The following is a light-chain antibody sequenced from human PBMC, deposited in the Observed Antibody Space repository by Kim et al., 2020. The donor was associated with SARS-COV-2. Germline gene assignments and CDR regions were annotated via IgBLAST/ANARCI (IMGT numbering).Light chain of an antibody. Sequence: EIVLTQSPGTLSFSPRERATLSCRASQSVSSNYLAWYQHKPGQAPRLLVYGASNRATGIPDRFSGSGSGTDFTLTIGRLEPEDFAIYYCQQYHGSPWTFGQGTKVDIK. CDR3: QQYHGSPWT. CDR2: GAS. CDR1: QSVSSNY. J-gene: IGKJ1*01. V-gene: IGKV3-20*01.